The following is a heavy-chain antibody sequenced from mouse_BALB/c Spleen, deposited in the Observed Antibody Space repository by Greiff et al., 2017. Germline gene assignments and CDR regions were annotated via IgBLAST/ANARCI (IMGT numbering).Heavy chain of an antibody. V-gene: IGHV6-6*02. CDR2: IRLKSNNYAT. Sequence: EVMLVESGGGLVQPGGSMKLSCVASGFTFSNYWMNWVRQSPEKGLEWVAEIRLKSNNYATHYAESVKGRFTISRDDSKSSVYLQMNNLRAEDTGIYYCTRLSLGGYALAYWGQGTLVTVSA. CDR1: GFTFSNYW. J-gene: IGHJ3*01. CDR3: TRLSLGGYALAY. D-gene: IGHD2-2*01.